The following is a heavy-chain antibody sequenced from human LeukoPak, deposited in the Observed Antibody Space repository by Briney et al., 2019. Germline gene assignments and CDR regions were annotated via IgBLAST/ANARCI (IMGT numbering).Heavy chain of an antibody. D-gene: IGHD3-10*02. CDR1: GLTVSSNY. CDR3: AELGITMIGGV. Sequence: GGSLRLSCAASGLTVSSNYMSWVRQAPGKGLEWVSVIYSGGSTYYADSVKGRFTISRDNAKNSLYLQMNSLRAEDTAVYYCAELGITMIGGVWGKGTTVTISS. J-gene: IGHJ6*04. CDR2: IYSGGST. V-gene: IGHV3-53*01.